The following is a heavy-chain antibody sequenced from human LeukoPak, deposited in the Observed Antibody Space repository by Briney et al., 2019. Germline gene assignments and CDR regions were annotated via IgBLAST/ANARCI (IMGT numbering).Heavy chain of an antibody. CDR2: ISWNSGSI. D-gene: IGHD5-18*01. J-gene: IGHJ4*02. Sequence: GGSLRLSCAASGFTFDDYAMHWVRQAPGKGLEWVSGISWNSGSIGYADSVKGRFTISRDNSKNTLYLQMNSLRAEDTAVYYCASRIQLWLRWGQGTLVTVSS. V-gene: IGHV3-9*01. CDR1: GFTFDDYA. CDR3: ASRIQLWLR.